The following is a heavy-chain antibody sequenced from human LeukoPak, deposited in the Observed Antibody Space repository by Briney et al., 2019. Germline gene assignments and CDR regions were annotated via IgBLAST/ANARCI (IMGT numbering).Heavy chain of an antibody. CDR2: IYTSGST. V-gene: IGHV4-4*07. Sequence: PSETLSLTCTVSGGSISSYYWSWIRQPAGKGLEWIGRIYTSGSTNYNPSLKSRVTISVDTSKNQFSLKLSSVTAADTAVYYCARDQGGYGEGSGWFDPWGQGTLVTVSS. D-gene: IGHD2-15*01. J-gene: IGHJ5*02. CDR1: GGSISSYY. CDR3: ARDQGGYGEGSGWFDP.